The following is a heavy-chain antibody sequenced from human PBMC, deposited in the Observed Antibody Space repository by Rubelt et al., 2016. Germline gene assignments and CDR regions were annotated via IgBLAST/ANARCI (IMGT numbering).Heavy chain of an antibody. CDR2: TYYRSKWYN. J-gene: IGHJ4*02. CDR1: GDSVSSNNAA. Sequence: QVRLQQSGSGLVRPSQPLSLTCAISGDSVSSNNAAWNWLRQSPSRGLEWLGRTYYRSKWYNDYAIFVKSRIIINPNKARNQFSLQLDSVTPEETAVYYCASGWARNFWGQGILVTVSS. D-gene: IGHD5-24*01. CDR3: ASGWARNF. V-gene: IGHV6-1*01.